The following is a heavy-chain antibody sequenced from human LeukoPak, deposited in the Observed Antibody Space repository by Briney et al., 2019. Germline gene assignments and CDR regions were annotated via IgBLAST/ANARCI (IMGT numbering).Heavy chain of an antibody. CDR1: GFTFSSYS. D-gene: IGHD6-13*01. V-gene: IGHV3-21*01. CDR3: ATEPRVPPYSSSA. Sequence: NSGRSLRLSCAASGFTFSSYSMNWVRQAPGKGLEWVSSISSSSSYIYYADSVKGRFTISRDNAKNSLYLQMNSLRAEDTAVYYCATEPRVPPYSSSAWGQGTLVTVSS. J-gene: IGHJ5*02. CDR2: ISSSSSYI.